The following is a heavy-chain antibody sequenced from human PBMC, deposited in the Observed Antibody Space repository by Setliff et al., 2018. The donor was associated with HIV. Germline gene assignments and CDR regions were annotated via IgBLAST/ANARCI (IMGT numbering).Heavy chain of an antibody. V-gene: IGHV1-46*01. CDR1: GYTFTSYY. Sequence: GASVKVSCKASGYTFTSYYIHWVRQAPGQGLEWMGVIHPSGGSTSYAQSFQDRVTMTRDTSTSTVYMELGSLRSEDTAVYYCARVRYCSGGSCYGGEYWFDPWGQGTLVTVSS. CDR3: ARVRYCSGGSCYGGEYWFDP. CDR2: IHPSGGST. J-gene: IGHJ5*02. D-gene: IGHD2-15*01.